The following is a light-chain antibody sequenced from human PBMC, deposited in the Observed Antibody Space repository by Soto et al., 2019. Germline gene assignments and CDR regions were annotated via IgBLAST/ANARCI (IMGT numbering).Light chain of an antibody. V-gene: IGLV2-23*02. CDR1: SSDVGSYNL. CDR3: CSYAGSSSYV. CDR2: EVS. Sequence: QFARTQPTSVSWSPGQAITISCTGTSSDVGSYNLVSWYQQHPGKAPKLMIYEVSKRPSGVSNRFSGSKSGNTASLTISGLQAEDEADYYCCSYAGSSSYVFGTGTKVTVL. J-gene: IGLJ1*01.